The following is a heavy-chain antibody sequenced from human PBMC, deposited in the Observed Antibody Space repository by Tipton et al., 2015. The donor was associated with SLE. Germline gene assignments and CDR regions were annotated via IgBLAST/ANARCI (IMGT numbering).Heavy chain of an antibody. Sequence: TLSLTCTVSGGSISSSSYYWGWIRQPPGKGLEWIGSIYYSGSTYYNPSLKSRVTISVDTSKNQFSLKLSSVTAADTAVYYCATTGGYYEDYWGQGTLVTVSS. CDR3: ATTGGYYEDY. V-gene: IGHV4-39*07. CDR1: GGSISSSSYY. D-gene: IGHD3-22*01. J-gene: IGHJ4*02. CDR2: IYYSGST.